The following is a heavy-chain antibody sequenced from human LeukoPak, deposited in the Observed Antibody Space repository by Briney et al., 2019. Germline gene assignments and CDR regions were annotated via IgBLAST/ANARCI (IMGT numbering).Heavy chain of an antibody. CDR2: IRRKANSYAT. CDR1: GFTFSGSA. D-gene: IGHD3-22*01. CDR3: TRTQYYYDSSGTNFDY. V-gene: IGHV3-73*01. J-gene: IGHJ4*02. Sequence: TGGSLKLSCAASGFTFSGSAMHWVRQASGKGLEWVGRIRRKANSYATAYAASVKGRFTISRDDSKNTAYLQMNSLKTEDTAVYYCTRTQYYYDSSGTNFDYWGQGTLVTVSS.